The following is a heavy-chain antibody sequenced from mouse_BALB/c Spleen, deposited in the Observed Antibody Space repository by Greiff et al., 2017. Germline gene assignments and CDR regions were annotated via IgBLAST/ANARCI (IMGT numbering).Heavy chain of an antibody. J-gene: IGHJ3*01. CDR2: IYPGDGDT. CDR1: GYAFSSSW. V-gene: IGHV1-82*01. CDR3: AIIHYYGYGFAY. Sequence: QVQLQQSGPELVKPGASVKISCKASGYAFSSSWMNWVKQRPGQGLEWIGRIYPGDGDTNYNGKFKGKATLTADKSSSTAYMQLSSLTSVDSAVYFCAIIHYYGYGFAYWGQGTLVTVSA. D-gene: IGHD1-2*01.